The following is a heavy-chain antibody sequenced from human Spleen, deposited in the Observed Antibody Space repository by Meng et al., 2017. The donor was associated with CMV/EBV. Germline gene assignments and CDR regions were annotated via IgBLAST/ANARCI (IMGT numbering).Heavy chain of an antibody. V-gene: IGHV3-11*01. D-gene: IGHD6-13*01. J-gene: IGHJ3*02. CDR3: VFSWDDAFDI. CDR2: ITSSGKNI. Sequence: GGSLRLSCAASGFSFSDYYMSWIRQAPGKGLEWVSYITSSGKNIYDADSVKGRFTISRDNAKNSLYLQMSSLRAEDTAVYYCVFSWDDAFDIWGQGTMVTVSS. CDR1: GFSFSDYY.